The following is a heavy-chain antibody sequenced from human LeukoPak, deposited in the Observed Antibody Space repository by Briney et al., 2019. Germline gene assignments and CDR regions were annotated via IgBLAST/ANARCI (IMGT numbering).Heavy chain of an antibody. D-gene: IGHD2-2*01. CDR1: GGSISSYY. CDR2: IYYSGNT. CDR3: ARGTLGYCSSTSCHSDY. Sequence: SETLSFTCTVSGGSISSYYWSWIRQPPGKGLEWIGYIYYSGNTNYNPSLKSRVTISVDTSKNQFSLKLSSVTAADTAVYYCARGTLGYCSSTSCHSDYWGQGTLVTVSS. J-gene: IGHJ4*02. V-gene: IGHV4-59*01.